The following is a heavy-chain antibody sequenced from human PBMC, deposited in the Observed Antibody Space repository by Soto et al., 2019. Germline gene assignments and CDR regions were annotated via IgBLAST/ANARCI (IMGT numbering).Heavy chain of an antibody. V-gene: IGHV6-1*01. J-gene: IGHJ4*02. CDR2: TYYRSKWKN. Sequence: QVQLQQSGPGLVKPSQSLSLTCVISGDSVSSNRAAWNWARQSPSRGLEWLGRTYYRSKWKNDYALSVNSRITINPDTSKNQFSLQLNSVTPEDTAVYYCVRGIDSSFDYWGQGTLVTVSS. D-gene: IGHD6-13*01. CDR3: VRGIDSSFDY. CDR1: GDSVSSNRAA.